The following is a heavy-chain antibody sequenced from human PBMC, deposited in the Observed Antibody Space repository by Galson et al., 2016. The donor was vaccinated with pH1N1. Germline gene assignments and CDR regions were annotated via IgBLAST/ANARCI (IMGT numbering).Heavy chain of an antibody. CDR3: AREDYYDTDLSDWYFDL. CDR1: GGTFSSYG. D-gene: IGHD3-22*01. CDR2: IIPIFGTA. Sequence: SVKVSCKASGGTFSSYGINWVRQAPGQGLEWMGGIIPIFGTAKYAQNFQGRVTITADESTTTAYMELSSLRSEDTAVYYCAREDYYDTDLSDWYFDLWGRGTLHTVSS. J-gene: IGHJ2*01. V-gene: IGHV1-69*13.